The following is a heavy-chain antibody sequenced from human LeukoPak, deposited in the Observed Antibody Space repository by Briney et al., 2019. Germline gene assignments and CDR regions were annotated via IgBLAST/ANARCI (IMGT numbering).Heavy chain of an antibody. CDR1: GYTFTSYG. CDR2: ISAYNGNT. Sequence: ASVKVSCKASGYTFTSYGISWVRQAPGQGLEWMGWISAYNGNTNRAQKFQGRVTMTTDTSTSTAYMELRSLRSDDTAVYYCARDLPYGSSDRTPFDYWGQGTLVTVSS. D-gene: IGHD6-6*01. V-gene: IGHV1-18*01. CDR3: ARDLPYGSSDRTPFDY. J-gene: IGHJ4*02.